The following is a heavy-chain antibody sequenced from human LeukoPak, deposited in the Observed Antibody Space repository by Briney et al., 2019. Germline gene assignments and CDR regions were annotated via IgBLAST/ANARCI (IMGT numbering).Heavy chain of an antibody. J-gene: IGHJ4*02. Sequence: PSGTLSLTCAVYGGSFSGYYWSWIRQPPGKGLEWIGEINHSGSTNYNPSLKSRVTISVDTSKNQFSLKLSSVTAADTAVYYCADEFHYWGQGTLVTVSS. V-gene: IGHV4-34*01. CDR1: GGSFSGYY. CDR3: ADEFHY. CDR2: INHSGST.